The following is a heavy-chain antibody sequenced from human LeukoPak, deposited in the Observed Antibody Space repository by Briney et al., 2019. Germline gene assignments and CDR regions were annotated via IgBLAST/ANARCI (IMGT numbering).Heavy chain of an antibody. D-gene: IGHD3-3*01. CDR1: GYTFTGYY. CDR2: INPNSGGT. J-gene: IGHJ4*02. V-gene: IGHV1-2*02. CDR3: ARGNHVRGPLVGITIFGVVTGY. Sequence: GASVEVSCKASGYTFTGYYMHWVRQAPGQGLEWMGWINPNSGGTNYAQKFQGRVTMTRDTSISTAYMELSRLRSDDTAVYYCARGNHVRGPLVGITIFGVVTGYWGQGTLVTVSS.